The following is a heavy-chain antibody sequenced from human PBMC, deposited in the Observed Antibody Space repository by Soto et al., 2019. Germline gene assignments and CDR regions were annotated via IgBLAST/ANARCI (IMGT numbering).Heavy chain of an antibody. CDR1: GGSFKSGSYS. CDR3: ARQRTSVVTQAYFDV. J-gene: IGHJ4*02. Sequence: SETLSLTCTVSGGSFKSGSYSWSWIRQPPGKGLEWIGYVYHTGRTSYNPSLRSRVSMSIDTSKDQFSLKLKSVTAADTALYFCARQRTSVVTQAYFDVWGPGSLVTVSS. D-gene: IGHD2-21*02. CDR2: VYHTGRT. V-gene: IGHV4-61*01.